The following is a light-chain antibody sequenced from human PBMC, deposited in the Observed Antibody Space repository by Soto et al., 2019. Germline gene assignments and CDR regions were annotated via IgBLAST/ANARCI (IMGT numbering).Light chain of an antibody. V-gene: IGKV3-11*01. CDR1: QSARTY. CDR3: HQRSKWSWGIP. CDR2: DAS. Sequence: EIVLTQSPATLCLSPGERATLSCRASQSARTYLAWYQQRPGQAPRLLIHDASYRATGIPARFSGSGSGTDFTLTISSLEPEDWLFYYCHQRSKWSWGIPLGQGTRLEIK. J-gene: IGKJ5*01.